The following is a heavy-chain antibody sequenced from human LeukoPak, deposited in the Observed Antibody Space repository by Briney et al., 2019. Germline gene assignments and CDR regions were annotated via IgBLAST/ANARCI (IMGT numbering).Heavy chain of an antibody. CDR1: GGTFSSYA. Sequence: GASVKVFCKASGGTFSSYAISWVRQAPGQGLEWMGGIIPIFGTANYAQKFQGRVTITADESTSTAYMELSSLRSEDTAVYYCARSGYYDSSGQHPIDYWGQGTLVTVSS. V-gene: IGHV1-69*13. CDR2: IIPIFGTA. CDR3: ARSGYYDSSGQHPIDY. D-gene: IGHD3-22*01. J-gene: IGHJ4*02.